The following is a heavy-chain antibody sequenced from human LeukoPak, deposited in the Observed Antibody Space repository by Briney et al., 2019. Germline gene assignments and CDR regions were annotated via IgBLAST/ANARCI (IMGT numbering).Heavy chain of an antibody. CDR1: GFTFSSHW. CDR2: INPDGSGK. J-gene: IGHJ4*02. V-gene: IGHV3-7*01. D-gene: IGHD6-19*01. Sequence: GGSLRLSCAASGFTFSSHWLGWVRQAPGKGLEWVADINPDGSGKYYLDAVKGRFTISRDNAKTSLYLQMHSLRAEDTAVYYCARLPPATGYSSGWLFDYWGQGALVTVSS. CDR3: ARLPPATGYSSGWLFDY.